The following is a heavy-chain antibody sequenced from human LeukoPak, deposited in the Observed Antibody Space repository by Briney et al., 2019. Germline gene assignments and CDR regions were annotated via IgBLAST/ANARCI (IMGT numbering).Heavy chain of an antibody. Sequence: ASVKVSCKASGYTFTSYGISWVRQAPGQGLEWMGWISAYNGNTNYAQKLQGRVTMTTDTSTSTAYMELRSLRSDDTAVYYCARGTRRITMVRGGYNYYMDVWGKGTTVTISS. CDR2: ISAYNGNT. J-gene: IGHJ6*03. V-gene: IGHV1-18*01. CDR3: ARGTRRITMVRGGYNYYMDV. CDR1: GYTFTSYG. D-gene: IGHD3-10*01.